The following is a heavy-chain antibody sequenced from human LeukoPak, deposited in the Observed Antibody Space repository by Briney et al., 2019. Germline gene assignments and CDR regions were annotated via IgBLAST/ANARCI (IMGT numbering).Heavy chain of an antibody. J-gene: IGHJ4*02. CDR1: GGSISSGGYY. D-gene: IGHD6-19*01. Sequence: SETLSLTCTVSGGSISSGGYYWSWIRQPPGKGLEWIGYIYYSGSTNYNPSLKSRVTISVDTSKNQFSLKLSSVTAADTAVYYCARTRYSSGWSSLDYWGQGTLVTVSS. CDR2: IYYSGST. V-gene: IGHV4-61*08. CDR3: ARTRYSSGWSSLDY.